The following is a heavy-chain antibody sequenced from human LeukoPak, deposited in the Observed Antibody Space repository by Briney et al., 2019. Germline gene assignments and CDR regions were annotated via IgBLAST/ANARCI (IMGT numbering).Heavy chain of an antibody. D-gene: IGHD5-18*01. J-gene: IGHJ4*02. CDR2: INPNSGGT. CDR1: GYTFTSYD. V-gene: IGHV1-2*02. Sequence: GASVKVSCKASGYTFTSYDINWVRQAPGQGLEWMGWINPNSGGTNYAQKFQGRVTMTRDTSISTAYMELSRLRSDDTAVYYCARELDTAMADYFDYWGQGTLVTVSS. CDR3: ARELDTAMADYFDY.